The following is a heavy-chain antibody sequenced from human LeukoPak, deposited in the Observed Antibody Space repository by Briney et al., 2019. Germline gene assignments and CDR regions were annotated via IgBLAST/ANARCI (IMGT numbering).Heavy chain of an antibody. D-gene: IGHD6-13*01. V-gene: IGHV3-53*04. J-gene: IGHJ4*02. CDR2: IYSGGST. CDR1: GFTVSSNY. Sequence: PGGSLRLSCAASGFTVSSNYMSWVRQAPGKGLEWVSVIYSGGSTYYADSVKGRFTISRHNSKNTLYLQMNSLRAEDTAVYYCARVGLAGHSSSWYYFDYWGQGTLVTVSS. CDR3: ARVGLAGHSSSWYYFDY.